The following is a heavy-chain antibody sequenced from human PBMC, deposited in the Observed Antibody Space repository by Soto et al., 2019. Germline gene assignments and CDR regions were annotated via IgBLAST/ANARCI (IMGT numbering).Heavy chain of an antibody. J-gene: IGHJ4*02. CDR2: INAGNGNT. D-gene: IGHD2-21*02. CDR3: ARSIVVVTALDY. V-gene: IGHV1-3*01. CDR1: GYTFTSYV. Sequence: ASVKVSCKASGYTFTSYVIHWVRQAPGQRLEWMGWINAGNGNTKYSQKFQGRVTITRDTSASTAYMELSSLRSEDTAVYYCARSIVVVTALDYWGQGTLVTVSS.